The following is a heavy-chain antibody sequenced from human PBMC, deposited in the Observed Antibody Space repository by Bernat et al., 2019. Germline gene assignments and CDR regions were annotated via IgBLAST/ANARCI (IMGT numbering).Heavy chain of an antibody. CDR1: GFTFNNAW. V-gene: IGHV3-15*07. J-gene: IGHJ4*02. D-gene: IGHD2-21*02. Sequence: EVQLVESGGGLAKPGGSLRLSCAASGFTFNNAWMNWARQAPGKGLEWVGRIKTKADRGTTDYAAPVKGRFTISRDDSKNTLYLQMNNLKTEDTAVYYCTTEIRGVTAPTWGQGTLITVSS. CDR2: IKTKADRGTT. CDR3: TTEIRGVTAPT.